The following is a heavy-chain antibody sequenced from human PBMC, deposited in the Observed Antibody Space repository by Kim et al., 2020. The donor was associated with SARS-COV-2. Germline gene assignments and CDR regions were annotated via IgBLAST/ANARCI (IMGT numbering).Heavy chain of an antibody. V-gene: IGHV3-53*01. CDR2: IYSGGST. CDR1: GFTVSSNY. D-gene: IGHD6-19*01. Sequence: GGSLRLSCAASGFTVSSNYMSWVRQAPGKGLEWVAVIYSGGSTYYADSVKGRFTISRDNSKNTLYLQMNSLRAEDTAVYYCARYRGSSGWYDWGQGTLVTVSS. CDR3: ARYRGSSGWYD. J-gene: IGHJ4*02.